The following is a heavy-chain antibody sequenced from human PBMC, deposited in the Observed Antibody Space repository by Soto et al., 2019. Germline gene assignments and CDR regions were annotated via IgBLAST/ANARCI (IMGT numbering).Heavy chain of an antibody. CDR2: IYYTGST. CDR1: GGSMSSNY. J-gene: IGHJ4*02. D-gene: IGHD4-17*01. Sequence: QVQLQESGPGLVTPSETVSLTCTVSGGSMSSNYWTWIRQSPEKGLEWIGYIYYTGSTKYNPSLKSRVTISLDTSKTQFSLRLTSVTSADTAIYYCARGGSYGDFFDSWGQGAEVTVTS. V-gene: IGHV4-59*01. CDR3: ARGGSYGDFFDS.